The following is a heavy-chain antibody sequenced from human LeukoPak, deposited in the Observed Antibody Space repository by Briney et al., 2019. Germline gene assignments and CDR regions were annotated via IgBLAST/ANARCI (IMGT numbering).Heavy chain of an antibody. D-gene: IGHD3-16*01. V-gene: IGHV3-48*03. CDR2: ISSSSTTK. CDR3: ARGGSTGYDYNAFDT. J-gene: IGHJ3*02. Sequence: QPGGSLRLSCAASGFSFSSCEMNWVRQAPGKGLEWVSYISSSSTTKLYADSVKGRFTISRDNSKNSLYLQMNSLSAEDTAVYYCARGGSTGYDYNAFDTWGQGTMVTVSS. CDR1: GFSFSSCE.